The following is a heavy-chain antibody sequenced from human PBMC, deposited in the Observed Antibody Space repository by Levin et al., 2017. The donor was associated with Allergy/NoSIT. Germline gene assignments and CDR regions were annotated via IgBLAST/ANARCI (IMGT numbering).Heavy chain of an antibody. CDR2: IGTAGDT. D-gene: IGHD2/OR15-2a*01. CDR3: ARVFNSPGGLGMDV. Sequence: GESLKISCAASGFTFSSYDMHWVRQATGKGLEWVSAIGTAGDTYYPGSVQGRFTISRENAKNSLYLQMNSLRAGDTAVYYCARVFNSPGGLGMDVWGQGTTVTVSS. J-gene: IGHJ6*02. V-gene: IGHV3-13*01. CDR1: GFTFSSYD.